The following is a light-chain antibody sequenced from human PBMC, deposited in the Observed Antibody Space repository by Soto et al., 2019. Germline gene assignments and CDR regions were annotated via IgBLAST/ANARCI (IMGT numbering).Light chain of an antibody. V-gene: IGLV2-14*03. CDR2: DVT. CDR3: SSFTGSSYV. J-gene: IGLJ1*01. CDR1: SSDVGNNNY. Sequence: QSVLTQPASVSGSPGQSITISCTGTSSDVGNNNYVSWYQHNPGRAPKVMICDVTIRPSGVSNRFSGSKSGNTASLTISGLQAEDEADYYCSSFTGSSYVFGTGTKVTVL.